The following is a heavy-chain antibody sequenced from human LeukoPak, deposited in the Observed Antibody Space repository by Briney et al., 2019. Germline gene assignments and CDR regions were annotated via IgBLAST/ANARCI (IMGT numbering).Heavy chain of an antibody. D-gene: IGHD6-13*01. CDR3: ARASSSWYRKFDY. CDR1: GYTFTSYG. CDR2: ISAYNGNT. V-gene: IGHV1-18*01. J-gene: IGHJ4*02. Sequence: ASVKVSCKPSGYTFTSYGISWVRQAPGQGREWMGWISAYNGNTNYAQKLQGRATMTTDTPTTTAYMELRSLRSDDTAVYYCARASSSWYRKFDYWGQGTLVTVSS.